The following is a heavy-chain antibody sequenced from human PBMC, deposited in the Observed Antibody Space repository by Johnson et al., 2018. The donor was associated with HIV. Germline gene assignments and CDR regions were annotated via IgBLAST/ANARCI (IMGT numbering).Heavy chain of an antibody. CDR2: LFSGGTT. CDR1: GFTVSSYY. V-gene: IGHV3-66*01. J-gene: IGHJ3*02. Sequence: VQLVESGGGLVQPGGSLRLSCAASGFTVSSYYMSWVRQAPGKGLEWVSVLFSGGTTYYADSVRGRFTISRDNSKNTLYLQMNSLRAEDTAVYYCASVGATAFDIWGQGTMVTVSS. D-gene: IGHD2-21*02. CDR3: ASVGATAFDI.